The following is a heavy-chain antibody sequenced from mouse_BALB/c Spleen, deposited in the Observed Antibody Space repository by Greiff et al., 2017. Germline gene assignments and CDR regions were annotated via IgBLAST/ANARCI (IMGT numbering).Heavy chain of an antibody. V-gene: IGHV1-4*02. CDR2: INPSSGYT. Sequence: VQLQQSAAELARPGASVKMSCKASGYTFTSYTMHWVKQRPGQGLEWIGYINPSSGYTEYNQKFKDKTTLTADKSSSTAYMQLSSLTSEDSAVYYCARGLTMMTTRAMDYWGQGTSVTVSS. CDR3: ARGLTMMTTRAMDY. CDR1: GYTFTSYT. J-gene: IGHJ4*01. D-gene: IGHD2-4*01.